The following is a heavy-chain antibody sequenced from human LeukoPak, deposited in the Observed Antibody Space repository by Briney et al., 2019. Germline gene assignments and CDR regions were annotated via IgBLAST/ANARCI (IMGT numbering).Heavy chain of an antibody. J-gene: IGHJ6*02. D-gene: IGHD3-22*01. V-gene: IGHV3-30*18. CDR2: ISYDGSNK. CDR3: AKFRITMIVVAIDGMDV. Sequence: GGSLRLSCAASGFTFSSYGMHWVRQAPGKGLEWVAVISYDGSNKYYADSVKGRFTISRDNSKNTLYLQMNSLRAEDTAVYYCAKFRITMIVVAIDGMDVWGQGTTVTVSS. CDR1: GFTFSSYG.